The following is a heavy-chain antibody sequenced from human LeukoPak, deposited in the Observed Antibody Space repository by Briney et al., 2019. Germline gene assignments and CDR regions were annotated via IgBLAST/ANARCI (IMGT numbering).Heavy chain of an antibody. D-gene: IGHD2-15*01. V-gene: IGHV3-30*02. CDR1: GFTFSSYS. CDR2: IRNDGSYE. CDR3: AKGGSPSHNWFNS. Sequence: GGSLRLSCAASGFTFSSYSMNWVRQAPGKGLEWVAFIRNDGSYEYYPGSVKGRFTISRDNSRNALFLQMNSLRAEDTAVYYCAKGGSPSHNWFNSWGQGTLVTVSS. J-gene: IGHJ5*01.